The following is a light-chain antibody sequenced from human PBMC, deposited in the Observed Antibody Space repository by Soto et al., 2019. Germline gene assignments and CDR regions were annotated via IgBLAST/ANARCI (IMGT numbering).Light chain of an antibody. CDR1: SSDVGGYEY. CDR3: SSYAGSNNLHVL. CDR2: EVI. J-gene: IGLJ2*01. Sequence: QSVLTQPPSASGSPGQSVTISCTGSSSDVGGYEYVSWYQQHPGKAPKLIIYEVIKRPSGVPDRFSGSKSGNTASLIVSGLQAEDEADYYCSSYAGSNNLHVLFGGGTKVTVL. V-gene: IGLV2-8*01.